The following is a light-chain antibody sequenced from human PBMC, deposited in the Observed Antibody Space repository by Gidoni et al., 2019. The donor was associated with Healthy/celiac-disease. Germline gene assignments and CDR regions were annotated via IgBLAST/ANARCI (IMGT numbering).Light chain of an antibody. V-gene: IGLV1-40*01. CDR3: QSYDSSLSGVV. Sequence: SVLTQPPSLSGAPGQRVTISCTGSSSNIRAGYDVPWYQQLPGTAPKLLIYGNSNRPSGVPDRFSGSKSGTSASLAITGLQAEDEADYYCQSYDSSLSGVVFGGGTKLTVL. CDR1: SSNIRAGYD. CDR2: GNS. J-gene: IGLJ2*01.